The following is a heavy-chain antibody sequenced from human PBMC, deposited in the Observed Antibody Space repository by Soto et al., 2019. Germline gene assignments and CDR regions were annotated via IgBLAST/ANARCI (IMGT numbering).Heavy chain of an antibody. CDR3: ARDKITALFDY. Sequence: PSETLSLTCAVYGGSFSGYYWTWIRQPPGTGLEWIGEINHSGSTNYNPSLKSRVTISVDTSKNQFSLKLTSVAAADTAVYYCARDKITALFDYGARGTLVTVSS. CDR2: INHSGST. V-gene: IGHV4-34*01. CDR1: GGSFSGYY. D-gene: IGHD3-10*01. J-gene: IGHJ4*02.